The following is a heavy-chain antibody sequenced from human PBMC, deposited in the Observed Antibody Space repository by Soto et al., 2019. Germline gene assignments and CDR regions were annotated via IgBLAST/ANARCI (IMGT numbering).Heavy chain of an antibody. V-gene: IGHV4-34*01. CDR1: GGSFRGYS. J-gene: IGHJ6*02. CDR2: VNHSGST. D-gene: IGHD2-2*01. Sequence: PWETLSLTCAVYGGSFRGYSWTWIRQPPGKGLEWIGEVNHSGSTYYSPSLMSRVTLSIDTSKNQFSLKLSSVTAADTAVYYCARGRQVTPAALFKRAGDYSMDVWGQGTPVTVSS. CDR3: ARGRQVTPAALFKRAGDYSMDV.